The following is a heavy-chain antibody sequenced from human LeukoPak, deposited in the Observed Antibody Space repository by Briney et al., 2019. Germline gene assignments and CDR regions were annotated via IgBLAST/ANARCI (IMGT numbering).Heavy chain of an antibody. V-gene: IGHV3-30*18. CDR1: GFTFSGHG. CDR3: AKDRSGSYSTYFDY. J-gene: IGHJ4*02. D-gene: IGHD3-10*01. Sequence: GGSLRLSCAASGFTFSGHGMHWVRQAPGKGLAWVAVISYDGSNKYYTDSVKGRFTISRDNSKNMLYLQMNSLRVEDTAVYDCAKDRSGSYSTYFDYWGQGTLVTVSS. CDR2: ISYDGSNK.